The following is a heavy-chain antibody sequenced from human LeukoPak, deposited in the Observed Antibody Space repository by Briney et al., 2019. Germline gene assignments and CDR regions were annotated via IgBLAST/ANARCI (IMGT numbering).Heavy chain of an antibody. CDR2: ISYDGARK. V-gene: IGHV3-30*14. CDR3: ARSDYLYWYFDL. CDR1: GFTFRSYG. D-gene: IGHD1-26*01. J-gene: IGHJ2*01. Sequence: GGSLRLSCEGSGFTFRSYGMHWVRQAPGKGLEWVAVISYDGARKYYADSVKGRFTISRDNSKNTLSLQINSLTPEDTAVYSCARSDYLYWYFDLWGRGTLVTVSS.